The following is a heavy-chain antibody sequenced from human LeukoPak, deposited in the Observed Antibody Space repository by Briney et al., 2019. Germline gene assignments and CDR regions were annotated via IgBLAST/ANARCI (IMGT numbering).Heavy chain of an antibody. CDR2: MNPNSGNT. J-gene: IGHJ3*02. CDR1: GYTFTSYD. Sequence: ASVKVSCKASGYTFTSYDINWVRQATGQGLEWMGWMNPNSGNTGYAQKFQGRVTMTRNTSISTAYMELSSLRSEDTAVYYCARYSGWNDAFDIWGQGTMVTASS. D-gene: IGHD6-19*01. V-gene: IGHV1-8*01. CDR3: ARYSGWNDAFDI.